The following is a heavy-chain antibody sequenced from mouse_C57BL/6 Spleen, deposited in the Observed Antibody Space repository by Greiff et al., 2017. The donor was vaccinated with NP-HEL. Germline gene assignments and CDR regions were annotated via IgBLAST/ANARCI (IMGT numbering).Heavy chain of an antibody. CDR2: IRLKSDNYAT. V-gene: IGHV6-3*01. CDR3: TRRAQATGAWFAY. Sequence: EVKVEESGGGLVQPGGSMKLSCVASGFTFSNYWMNWVRQSPEKGLEWVAQIRLKSDNYATHYAESVKGRFTISRDDSKSSVYLQMNNLRAEDTGIYYCTRRAQATGAWFAYWGQGTLVTVSA. J-gene: IGHJ3*01. D-gene: IGHD3-2*02. CDR1: GFTFSNYW.